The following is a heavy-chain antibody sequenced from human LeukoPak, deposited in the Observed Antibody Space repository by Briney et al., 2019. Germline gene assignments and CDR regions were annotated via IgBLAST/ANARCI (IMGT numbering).Heavy chain of an antibody. D-gene: IGHD2/OR15-2a*01. J-gene: IGHJ4*02. CDR3: ARGFRRSYFDY. CDR2: MNPNSGNT. V-gene: IGHV1-8*02. Sequence: ASVKVSCKASGYTFTGYYMHWVRQATGQGLEWMGWMNPNSGNTGYAQKFQGRVTMTRNTSISTAYMELSSLRSEDTAVYYCARGFRRSYFDYWGQGTLVTVSS. CDR1: GYTFTGYY.